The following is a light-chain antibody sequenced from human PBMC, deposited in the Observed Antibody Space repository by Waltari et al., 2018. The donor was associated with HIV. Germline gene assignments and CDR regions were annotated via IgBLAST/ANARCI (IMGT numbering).Light chain of an antibody. J-gene: IGLJ1*01. Sequence: QSALTQPASVSGSPGQSITLSCPGTSSAVGGSNYVSCSQQHPGKAPKLMIYDVSKRPSGVSNRFSGSKSGNTASLTISGLQAEDEADYYCCSYAGSNTFNYVFGTGTKVTVL. CDR1: SSAVGGSNY. CDR2: DVS. V-gene: IGLV2-23*02. CDR3: CSYAGSNTFNYV.